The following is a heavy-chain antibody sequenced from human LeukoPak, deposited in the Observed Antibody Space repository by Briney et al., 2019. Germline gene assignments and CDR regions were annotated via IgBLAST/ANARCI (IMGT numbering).Heavy chain of an antibody. CDR3: ARETYDYIWGSYRY. Sequence: GGSLRLSCAASGFTFSSYSMNWVRQAPGKGLEWVSSISSSSSYIYYADTVKGRFTISRDNAKNSLYLQMNSLRAEDTAVYYCARETYDYIWGSYRYWGQGTLVTVSS. CDR1: GFTFSSYS. V-gene: IGHV3-21*01. J-gene: IGHJ4*02. D-gene: IGHD3-16*02. CDR2: ISSSSSYI.